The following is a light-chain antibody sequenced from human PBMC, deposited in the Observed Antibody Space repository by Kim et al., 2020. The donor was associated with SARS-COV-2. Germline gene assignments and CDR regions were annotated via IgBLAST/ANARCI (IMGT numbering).Light chain of an antibody. CDR3: QQRNSWPPAVT. J-gene: IGKJ4*01. CDR2: DAS. CDR1: QRIDTC. Sequence: PGERATLSCRARQRIDTCVAWYQQRAGQAPKLPVYDASTRATGVPDRFSGSWSGTDFTLTISSLEPEDVSTYYCQQRNSWPPAVTFGGGTKVDIK. V-gene: IGKV3-11*01.